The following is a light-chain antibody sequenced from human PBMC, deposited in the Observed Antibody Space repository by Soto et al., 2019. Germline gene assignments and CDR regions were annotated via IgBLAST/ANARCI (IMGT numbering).Light chain of an antibody. CDR1: SSNIGTRS. CDR3: AAWDDSLNVVV. Sequence: QSVLTQPPSASGTPGQRVTISCSGSSSNIGTRSVNWYQQVPGTAPKLVIYSNNQRPSGVPDRFSGSKYGTSASLAISGLQSEDEADYYCAAWDDSLNVVVFGGRTKVTVL. V-gene: IGLV1-44*01. J-gene: IGLJ2*01. CDR2: SNN.